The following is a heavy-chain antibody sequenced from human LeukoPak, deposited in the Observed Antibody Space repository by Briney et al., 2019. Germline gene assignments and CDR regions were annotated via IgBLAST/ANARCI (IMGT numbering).Heavy chain of an antibody. J-gene: IGHJ1*01. CDR3: AKDMPRYSSGWHLFQH. Sequence: QPGGSLRLSCAASGFTFSSYWMHWVRQAPGKGLEWVSGISWNSGSIGYADSVKGRFTISRDNAKNSLYLQMNSLRAEDTALYYCAKDMPRYSSGWHLFQHWGQGTLVTVSS. CDR2: ISWNSGSI. D-gene: IGHD6-19*01. V-gene: IGHV3-9*01. CDR1: GFTFSSYW.